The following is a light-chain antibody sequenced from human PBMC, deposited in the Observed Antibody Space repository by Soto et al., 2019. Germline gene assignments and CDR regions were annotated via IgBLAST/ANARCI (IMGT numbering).Light chain of an antibody. Sequence: DIVMTQSPDSLAVSLCERATITCKSSQSVLYSSNNMNYLAWYQQKPGQPPKLLIYWASTRESGVPDRFSGSGSGTDFTLTISSLQAEDVAVYYCQQYYGTPLTFGGGTKVDI. V-gene: IGKV4-1*01. CDR1: QSVLYSSNNMNY. CDR3: QQYYGTPLT. J-gene: IGKJ4*01. CDR2: WAS.